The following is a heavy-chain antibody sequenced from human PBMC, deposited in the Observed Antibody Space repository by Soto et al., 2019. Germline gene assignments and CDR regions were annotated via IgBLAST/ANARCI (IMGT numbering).Heavy chain of an antibody. Sequence: NPSETLSLTCTVSGGSISGYYWSWVRQPAGKGLEWVGRIYSDGTTNYSPSLKSRVTMSLDTSKDQFSLHLNSVTAADTAVYYCSRVGCSNSKCYTRGMDVWGQGTTVTVYS. D-gene: IGHD2-2*01. V-gene: IGHV4-4*07. CDR2: IYSDGTT. J-gene: IGHJ6*02. CDR1: GGSISGYY. CDR3: SRVGCSNSKCYTRGMDV.